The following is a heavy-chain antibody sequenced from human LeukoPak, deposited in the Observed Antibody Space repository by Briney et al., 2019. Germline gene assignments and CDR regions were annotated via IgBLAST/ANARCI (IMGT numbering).Heavy chain of an antibody. CDR3: AKEPWDPLWFGELHPVAFDI. D-gene: IGHD3-10*01. CDR1: GFTFSSYA. V-gene: IGHV3-23*01. J-gene: IGHJ3*02. Sequence: GGSLRLSCAASGFTFSSYAMSWVRQAPGKGLEWVSAICGSGGSTYCADSVKGRFTISRDNSKNTLYLQMNSLRAEDTAVYYCAKEPWDPLWFGELHPVAFDIWGQGTMVTVSS. CDR2: ICGSGGST.